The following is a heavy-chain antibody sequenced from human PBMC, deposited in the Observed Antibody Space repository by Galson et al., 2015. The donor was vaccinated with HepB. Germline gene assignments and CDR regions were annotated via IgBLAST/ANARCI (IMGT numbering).Heavy chain of an antibody. CDR3: AKGLIRFLEWEPVDY. V-gene: IGHV3-30*18. CDR2: ISYDGSNK. J-gene: IGHJ4*02. D-gene: IGHD3-3*01. CDR1: GFTFSSYG. Sequence: SLRLSCAASGFTFSSYGMHWVRQAPGKGLEWVAVISYDGSNKYYADSVKGRFTISRDNSKNTLYLQMNSLRAEDTAVYYCAKGLIRFLEWEPVDYWGQGTLVTVSS.